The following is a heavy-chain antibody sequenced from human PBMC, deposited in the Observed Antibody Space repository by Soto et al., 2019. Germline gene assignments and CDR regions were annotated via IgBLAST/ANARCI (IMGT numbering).Heavy chain of an antibody. CDR2: VHFGGRT. D-gene: IGHD3-10*01. J-gene: IGHJ4*02. CDR1: GDPISGHF. CDR3: ARLMDSGSHPH. Sequence: PSETLSLTCTVSGDPISGHFWGWIRQTPARGLEWIGYVHFGGRTNYNPSLGSRLTISLDTSKNQFSLKLTSVTAADTAVYFCARLMDSGSHPHWGQGILVTVSS. V-gene: IGHV4-59*11.